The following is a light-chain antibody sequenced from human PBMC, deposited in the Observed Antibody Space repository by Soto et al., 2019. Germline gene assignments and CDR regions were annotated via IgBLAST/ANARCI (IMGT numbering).Light chain of an antibody. Sequence: EIVLTQFPGTLSLSPGERATLSCRASQSVSSSYLAWYQQKPGQAPRVLIFGASSRAAGTPDTFSGSGSGTDFNLSISSLEPEDGAVYYCQQYCSSPLTFGGGTMVEIK. CDR2: GAS. J-gene: IGKJ4*01. CDR1: QSVSSSY. V-gene: IGKV3-20*01. CDR3: QQYCSSPLT.